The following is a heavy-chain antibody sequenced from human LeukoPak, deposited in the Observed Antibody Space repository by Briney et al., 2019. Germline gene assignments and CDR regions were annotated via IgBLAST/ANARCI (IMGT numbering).Heavy chain of an antibody. CDR2: ISGSGGST. D-gene: IGHD3-3*01. V-gene: IGHV3-23*01. J-gene: IGHJ6*02. CDR1: GFTFSSYA. Sequence: QPGGSLRLSCAASGFTFSSYAMSWVRQAPGKGLEWVSAISGSGGSTYYADSVKGRFTISRDNSKNTLYLQMNSLRAEDTAVYYCAKGVRRFLEWLRRYYYYGMDVWGQGTTVTVSS. CDR3: AKGVRRFLEWLRRYYYYGMDV.